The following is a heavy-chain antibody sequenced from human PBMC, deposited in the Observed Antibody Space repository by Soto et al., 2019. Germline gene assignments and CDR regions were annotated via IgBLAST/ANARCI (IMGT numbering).Heavy chain of an antibody. J-gene: IGHJ4*02. Sequence: GGSLRLSCAASGFTFSSYAMSWVRQAPGKGLEWVSAISGSGGSTYYADSVKGRFTISRDNSKNTLYLQMNSLRAEDTAVYYCAKDPIWACTNGVCYTDTAHTWVDYWGQGTLVTVSS. V-gene: IGHV3-23*01. CDR2: ISGSGGST. CDR1: GFTFSSYA. CDR3: AKDPIWACTNGVCYTDTAHTWVDY. D-gene: IGHD2-8*01.